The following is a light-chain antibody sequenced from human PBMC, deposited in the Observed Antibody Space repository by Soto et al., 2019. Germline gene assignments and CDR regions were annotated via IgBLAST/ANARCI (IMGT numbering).Light chain of an antibody. J-gene: IGKJ2*01. CDR2: GAS. V-gene: IGKV3-20*01. CDR3: HQYADSPPYT. Sequence: EIVLTQSPGTLSLSPGESATLSCRASETLSSSYLAWFQQKPGQAPRLLIYGASNRATGIPDRFSGSGSRTNFSLTISRLVPEDFAVYYCHQYADSPPYTFGQGTKLEIK. CDR1: ETLSSSY.